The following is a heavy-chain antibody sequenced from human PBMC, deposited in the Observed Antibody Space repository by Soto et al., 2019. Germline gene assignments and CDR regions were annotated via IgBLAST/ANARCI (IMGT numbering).Heavy chain of an antibody. V-gene: IGHV4-59*01. CDR3: ARGGGSPDY. J-gene: IGHJ4*02. CDR2: IYYSGST. D-gene: IGHD1-26*01. CDR1: GGSISSYY. Sequence: QVQLQESGPGLVKPSETLSLTCTVSGGSISSYYWSWIRQPPGKGLEWIGYIYYSGSTNYNPSLKSRVTISVDTSKNQFSLKLSSVTAADTAVYYCARGGGSPDYWVQGTLVTVSS.